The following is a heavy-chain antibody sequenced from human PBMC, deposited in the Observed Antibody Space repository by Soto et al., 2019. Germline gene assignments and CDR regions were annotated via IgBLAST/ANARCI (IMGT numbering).Heavy chain of an antibody. D-gene: IGHD3-3*01. CDR2: ISYDGSNK. J-gene: IGHJ4*02. CDR1: GFTFSSYA. Sequence: VQLVESGGGVVQPGRSLRRSCAASGFTFSSYAMHWVRQAPGKGLEWVAVISYDGSNKYYADSVKGRFTISRDNSKNTLYLQMNSLRAEDTAVYYCAREIERLLGCWGQGTLVTVSS. V-gene: IGHV3-30-3*01. CDR3: AREIERLLGC.